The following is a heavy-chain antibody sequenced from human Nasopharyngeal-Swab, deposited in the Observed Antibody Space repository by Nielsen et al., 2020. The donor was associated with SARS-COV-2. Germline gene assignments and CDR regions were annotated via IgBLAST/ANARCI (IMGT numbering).Heavy chain of an antibody. D-gene: IGHD3-10*01. Sequence: ASVKASCRASGYTLTSSDINWVRQAPGQGLEWMGWMNPNSGNTVYAQKFQGRVTMTRNTSISTAYMELSSLRSEDTAVYYCARGRGGWFGELFDYWGQGTLVTVSS. CDR3: ARGRGGWFGELFDY. CDR1: GYTLTSSD. J-gene: IGHJ4*02. CDR2: MNPNSGNT. V-gene: IGHV1-8*01.